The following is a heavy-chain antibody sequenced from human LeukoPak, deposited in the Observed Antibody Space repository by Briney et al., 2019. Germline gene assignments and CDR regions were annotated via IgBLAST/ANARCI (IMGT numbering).Heavy chain of an antibody. Sequence: PGGSLRLSCAASGFTFSSYGMSWVRQAPGKGLEWVSAISGSGGSTYYADSVKGRFTISRDNSKNTLYLQMNSLRAEDTAVYYCAKDILGYYGSGSYFYWGQGTLVTVSS. CDR3: AKDILGYYGSGSYFY. J-gene: IGHJ4*02. V-gene: IGHV3-23*01. CDR1: GFTFSSYG. D-gene: IGHD3-10*01. CDR2: ISGSGGST.